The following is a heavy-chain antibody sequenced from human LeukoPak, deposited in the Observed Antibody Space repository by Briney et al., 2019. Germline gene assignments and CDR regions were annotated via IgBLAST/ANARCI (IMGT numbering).Heavy chain of an antibody. V-gene: IGHV3-7*01. CDR3: ARDSSWYEINWFDP. Sequence: GGSLRLSCAASGFTFSSYWMSWVRQAPGKGLEWVANIKQDGSEKYYVDSVKGRFTISRDNAKNSLYLQMNSLRAEDTAVYYYARDSSWYEINWFDPWGQGTLVTVSS. D-gene: IGHD6-13*01. J-gene: IGHJ5*02. CDR2: IKQDGSEK. CDR1: GFTFSSYW.